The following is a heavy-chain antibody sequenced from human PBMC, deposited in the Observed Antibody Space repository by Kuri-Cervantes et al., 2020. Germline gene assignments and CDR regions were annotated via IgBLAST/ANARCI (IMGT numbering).Heavy chain of an antibody. D-gene: IGHD2-2*01. Sequence: SETLSLTCAVSGGSISSGGYSWSWIRQPPGKGLEWIGYIYHSGSTYYNPSLKSRVTISVDRSKNQFSLKLSSVTAADTAVYYCARGWRRYCSSTSCYAGRSYWYFDLWGRGTLVTVSS. CDR2: IYHSGST. V-gene: IGHV4-30-2*01. CDR1: GGSISSGGYS. CDR3: ARGWRRYCSSTSCYAGRSYWYFDL. J-gene: IGHJ2*01.